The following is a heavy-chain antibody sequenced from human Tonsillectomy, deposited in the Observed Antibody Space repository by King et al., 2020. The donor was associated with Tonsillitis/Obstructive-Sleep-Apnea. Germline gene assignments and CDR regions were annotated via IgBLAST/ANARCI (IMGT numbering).Heavy chain of an antibody. V-gene: IGHV1-46*01. CDR1: GYTFTSYY. J-gene: IGHJ6*02. CDR2: INPSGGST. Sequence: QLVQSGAEVKKPGASVKVSCKASGYTFTSYYMHWVRQAPGQGLEWMGIINPSGGSTSYAQKFQGRVTMTRDTSTSTVYMELSSLRSEDTAVYYCARDDIGSGPILGYCSSTSCYGRVWGQGTTVTVSS. D-gene: IGHD2-2*01. CDR3: ARDDIGSGPILGYCSSTSCYGRV.